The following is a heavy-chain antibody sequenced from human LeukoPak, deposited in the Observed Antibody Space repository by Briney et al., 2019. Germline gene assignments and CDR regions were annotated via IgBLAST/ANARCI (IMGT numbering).Heavy chain of an antibody. CDR3: ARGLGVVPAAIRGWFDP. CDR1: GYRFTSYW. Sequence: GESLKISCKGSGYRFTSYWIGWVRQMPGKGLEGMGIIYPGDSDTRYSPSFQGQVTISADKSISTAYLQWSSLKASDTAMYYCARGLGVVPAAIRGWFDPWGQGTLVTVSS. V-gene: IGHV5-51*01. J-gene: IGHJ5*02. D-gene: IGHD2-2*02. CDR2: IYPGDSDT.